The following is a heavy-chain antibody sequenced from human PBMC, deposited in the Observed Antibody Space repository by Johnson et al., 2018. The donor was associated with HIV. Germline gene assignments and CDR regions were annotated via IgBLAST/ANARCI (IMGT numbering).Heavy chain of an antibody. J-gene: IGHJ3*02. Sequence: VQLVESGGGVVQPGRSLRLSSAASGFTFSSYAMHWVRQAPGKGLEYVSAISSNGGSTYYANSVKGRFTISRDNYKNTLYLQMGSLRAEDMAVYYCARDEGPYSSSWTHAFDIWGQGTMVTVSS. CDR2: ISSNGGST. CDR1: GFTFSSYA. D-gene: IGHD6-13*01. V-gene: IGHV3-64*01. CDR3: ARDEGPYSSSWTHAFDI.